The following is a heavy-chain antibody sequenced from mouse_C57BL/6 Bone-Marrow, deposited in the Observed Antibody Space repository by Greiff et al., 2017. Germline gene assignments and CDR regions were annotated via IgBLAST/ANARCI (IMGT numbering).Heavy chain of an antibody. J-gene: IGHJ4*01. D-gene: IGHD1-1*01. V-gene: IGHV1-82*01. CDR1: GYAFSSSW. CDR2: IYPGDGGT. Sequence: QVQLQQSGPELVKPGASVKISCKASGYAFSSSWMNWVKQRPGKGLEWIGRIYPGDGGTNYNGKFKGKATLTADKSSSTAYMQLSSLTSEDSAVFFFATYGSSPYSAMAYWGQGTSVTVSA. CDR3: ATYGSSPYSAMAY.